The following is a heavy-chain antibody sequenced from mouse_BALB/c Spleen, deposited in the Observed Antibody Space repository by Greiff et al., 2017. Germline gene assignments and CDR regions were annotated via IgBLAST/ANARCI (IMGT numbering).Heavy chain of an antibody. D-gene: IGHD1-2*01. V-gene: IGHV5-4*02. CDR3: ARDATLGFTTATFDV. CDR1: GFTFSDYY. J-gene: IGHJ1*01. Sequence: DVMLVESGGGLVKPGGSLKLSCAASGFTFSDYYMYWVRQTPEKRLEWVATISDGGSYTYYPDSVKGRFTISRDNAKNNLYLQMSSLKSEDTAMNYCARDATLGFTTATFDVWGAGTTVTVSS. CDR2: ISDGGSYT.